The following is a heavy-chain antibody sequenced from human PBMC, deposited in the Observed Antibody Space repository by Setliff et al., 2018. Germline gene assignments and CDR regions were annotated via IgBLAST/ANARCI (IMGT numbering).Heavy chain of an antibody. CDR1: GFTFSSYG. V-gene: IGHV3-30*18. Sequence: PGGSLRLSCAASGFTFSSYGMHWVRQAPGKGLEWVAVISYDGSNKYYADSVKGRFTISRDNSKNTLYLQMNSLIAENTAVYYCAKERRIYSYAIDYWGQGTLVTVSS. J-gene: IGHJ4*02. D-gene: IGHD5-18*01. CDR3: AKERRIYSYAIDY. CDR2: ISYDGSNK.